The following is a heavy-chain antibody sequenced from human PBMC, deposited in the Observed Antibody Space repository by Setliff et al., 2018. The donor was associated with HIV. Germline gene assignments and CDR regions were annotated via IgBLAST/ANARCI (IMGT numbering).Heavy chain of an antibody. CDR1: GYSINTAYY. Sequence: SETLSLTCSVSGYSINTAYYWGWIRQSPGKGLEWIGGFHHSGSTHYNPSLKSRVTISGQTSNNQFSLQLTSVTAADTAVYFCARYVSDWFYIDSWGQGTLVTVSS. D-gene: IGHD3-9*01. CDR3: ARYVSDWFYIDS. CDR2: FHHSGST. J-gene: IGHJ4*02. V-gene: IGHV4-38-2*01.